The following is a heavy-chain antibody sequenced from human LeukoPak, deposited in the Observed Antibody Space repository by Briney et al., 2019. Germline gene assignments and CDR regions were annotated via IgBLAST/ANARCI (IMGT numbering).Heavy chain of an antibody. V-gene: IGHV1-2*02. CDR3: ARVVGYCSSTSCDYYFDY. Sequence: ASVKVSCKASGGTFSSYAISWVRQAPGQGLEWMGWINPNSGGTNYAQKFQGRVTMTRDTSISTAYMELSRLRSDDTAVYYCARVVGYCSSTSCDYYFDYWGQGTLVTVSS. CDR1: GGTFSSYA. J-gene: IGHJ4*02. CDR2: INPNSGGT. D-gene: IGHD2-2*01.